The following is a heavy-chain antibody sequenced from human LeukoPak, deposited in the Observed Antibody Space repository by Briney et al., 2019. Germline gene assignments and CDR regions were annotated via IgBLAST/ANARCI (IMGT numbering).Heavy chain of an antibody. J-gene: IGHJ4*02. CDR3: AKDHQYYDSSGYYYFDY. CDR2: IRYDGSTK. CDR1: GFTFSSYG. Sequence: GGSLRLSCAASGFTFSSYGMHWVRQAPGKGLGWVAFIRYDGSTKYYADSVKGRFTISRDNSKNTLYLQMNSLRAEDTAVYYCAKDHQYYDSSGYYYFDYWGQGTLVTVSS. V-gene: IGHV3-30*02. D-gene: IGHD3-22*01.